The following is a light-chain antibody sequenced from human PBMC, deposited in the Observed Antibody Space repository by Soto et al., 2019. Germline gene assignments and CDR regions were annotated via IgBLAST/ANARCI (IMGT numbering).Light chain of an antibody. Sequence: QSALTQPASVSGSPGQSITISCSGSSSDIIYYNYVSWYQQHPGQAPKLMIYDVSNRPSGISNRFSGSKSGNTASLTISGLQAEDEADYYCSSKTSTSTLLFGGGTKLTVL. CDR3: SSKTSTSTLL. V-gene: IGLV2-14*03. J-gene: IGLJ2*01. CDR1: SSDIIYYNY. CDR2: DVS.